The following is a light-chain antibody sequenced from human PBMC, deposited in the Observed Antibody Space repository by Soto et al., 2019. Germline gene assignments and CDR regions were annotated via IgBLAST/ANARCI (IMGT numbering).Light chain of an antibody. V-gene: IGKV3-15*01. CDR2: GAS. J-gene: IGKJ1*01. CDR3: QEYNIWPWT. Sequence: EIVMTQSPATLSVSPGERATLSCRASQSVGSNLAWYQHKPGQAPRLLIYGASTRATGIPARFSGSGSGTEFTLNISSLQSEDFAAYYCQEYNIWPWTFAQGTKVEI. CDR1: QSVGSN.